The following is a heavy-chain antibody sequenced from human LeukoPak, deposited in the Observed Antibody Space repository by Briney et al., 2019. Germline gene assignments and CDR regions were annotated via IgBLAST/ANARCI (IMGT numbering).Heavy chain of an antibody. Sequence: PSETLSLTCAVSGYSISSFYWYWIRQSPGKGLEWIGYIYYSGSTDYNPSLKSRVTISIDTSKNQFYLKLSSVNAAETAVYYCARHTPHGSGSLAPYYLDYWGQGPPVTVSS. CDR1: GYSISSFY. CDR2: IYYSGST. V-gene: IGHV4-59*08. CDR3: ARHTPHGSGSLAPYYLDY. D-gene: IGHD3-10*01. J-gene: IGHJ4*02.